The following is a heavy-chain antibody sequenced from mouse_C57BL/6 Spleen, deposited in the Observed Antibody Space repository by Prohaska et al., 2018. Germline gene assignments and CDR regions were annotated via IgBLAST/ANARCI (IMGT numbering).Heavy chain of an antibody. J-gene: IGHJ2*01. CDR3: ASGGVLRYSYYFDY. Sequence: GYTFTTYGMSWVKQAPGKGLKWMGWINTYSGVPTYADDFKGRFAFSLETSASTAYLQINNLKNKDTATYFCASGGVLRYSYYFDYWGQGPTLTLSS. CDR2: INTYSGVP. V-gene: IGHV9-3*01. D-gene: IGHD1-1*01. CDR1: GYTFTTYG.